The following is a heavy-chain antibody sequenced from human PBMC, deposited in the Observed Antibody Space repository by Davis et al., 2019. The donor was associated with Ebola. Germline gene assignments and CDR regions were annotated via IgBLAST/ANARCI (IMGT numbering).Heavy chain of an antibody. V-gene: IGHV1-18*04. J-gene: IGHJ4*02. CDR3: ARAQFPTTSDH. Sequence: ASVKVSCKASGYTFTSYGISWVRQAPGQGLEWMGWINPHNGNTNYAQNVQGRVIMTSDTATTTAYMEVSSLRSEDTAVYYCARAQFPTTSDHWGQGTLVTVSS. CDR1: GYTFTSYG. CDR2: INPHNGNT. D-gene: IGHD1-1*01.